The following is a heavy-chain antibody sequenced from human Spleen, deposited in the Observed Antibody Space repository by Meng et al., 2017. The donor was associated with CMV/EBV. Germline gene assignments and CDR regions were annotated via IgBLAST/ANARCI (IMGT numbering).Heavy chain of an antibody. CDR2: INSDGSST. CDR3: AKGYTSSPRWLFDD. CDR1: GFTFSSYW. Sequence: GESLKISCAASGFTFSSYWMHWVRQAPGKGLVWVSRINSDGSSTSYADSVKGRFTISRDNAKNTLYLQMNSLRAEDTAVYYCAKGYTSSPRWLFDDWGQGTLVTVSS. V-gene: IGHV3-74*01. D-gene: IGHD6-6*01. J-gene: IGHJ4*02.